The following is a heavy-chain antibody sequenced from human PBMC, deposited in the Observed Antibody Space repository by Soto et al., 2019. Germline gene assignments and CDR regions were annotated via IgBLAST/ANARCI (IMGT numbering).Heavy chain of an antibody. CDR1: GYTFTSYG. D-gene: IGHD2-2*01. CDR2: ISAYNGNT. Sequence: ASVKVSCKASGYTFTSYGISWVRQAPGQGLEWMGWISAYNGNTNYAQKLQGRVTMTTDTSTSTAYMELRSLRSDDTAVYYCARGGRIIVVVPAAPDAFDIWGQGTMVTVSS. J-gene: IGHJ3*02. V-gene: IGHV1-18*01. CDR3: ARGGRIIVVVPAAPDAFDI.